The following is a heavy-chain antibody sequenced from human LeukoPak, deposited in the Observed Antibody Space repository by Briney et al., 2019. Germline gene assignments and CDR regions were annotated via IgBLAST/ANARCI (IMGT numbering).Heavy chain of an antibody. CDR1: GYSVSSNSSA. J-gene: IGHJ4*02. CDR2: TYYRSKWYN. Sequence: SQTLSLTCAISGYSVSSNSSAWNWIRQSPSRGLEWLGKTYYRSKWYNDYAVSVRSRITINPDTSKNQFSLQLNSVTTEDTAVYYCARISPGIAEDGTSEYDYWGQGTLVTVSS. D-gene: IGHD6-19*01. V-gene: IGHV6-1*01. CDR3: ARISPGIAEDGTSEYDY.